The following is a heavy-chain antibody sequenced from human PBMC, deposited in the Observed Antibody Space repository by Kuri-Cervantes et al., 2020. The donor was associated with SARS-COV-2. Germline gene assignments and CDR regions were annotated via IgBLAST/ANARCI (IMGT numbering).Heavy chain of an antibody. CDR2: SYSGGTT. V-gene: IGHV3-53*01. CDR3: ARAGYSTGWFPDWYFDL. Sequence: EALKISCAAPGLTLSTNYMRWVRQAPGQGLEWVSISYSGGTTYYADSVKRRCTITRDDSKNTVNLQMNSLGGEDTALYYCARAGYSTGWFPDWYFDLWGHGTLVTVSS. D-gene: IGHD6-19*01. CDR1: GLTLSTNY. J-gene: IGHJ2*01.